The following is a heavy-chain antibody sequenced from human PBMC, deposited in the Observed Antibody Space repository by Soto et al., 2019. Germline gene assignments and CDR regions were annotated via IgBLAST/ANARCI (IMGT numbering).Heavy chain of an antibody. J-gene: IGHJ4*02. CDR1: GCSIRSSNW. CDR3: ASFNYGDYGYFDY. CDR2: IYHSGST. D-gene: IGHD4-17*01. Sequence: SETLSLTCAVSGCSIRSSNWWSWVRQPPGKGLEWIGEIYHSGSTNYNPSLKSRVTISVDKSKNQFSLKLSSVTAADTAVYYCASFNYGDYGYFDYWGQGSLVTVS. V-gene: IGHV4-4*02.